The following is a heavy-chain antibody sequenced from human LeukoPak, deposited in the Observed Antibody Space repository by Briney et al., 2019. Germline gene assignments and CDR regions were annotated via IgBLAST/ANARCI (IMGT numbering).Heavy chain of an antibody. CDR3: ARVNNTVVTPPYFDY. D-gene: IGHD4-23*01. V-gene: IGHV3-7*01. Sequence: GGSLRLSCAASGFTFSSSWMSWVRQAPGKGLEWVANIKQDGSEKYYVDSVKGRFTISRDNAKNSLYLEMNSLRAEDTAVYYCARVNNTVVTPPYFDYWGQGTLVTVSS. J-gene: IGHJ4*02. CDR1: GFTFSSSW. CDR2: IKQDGSEK.